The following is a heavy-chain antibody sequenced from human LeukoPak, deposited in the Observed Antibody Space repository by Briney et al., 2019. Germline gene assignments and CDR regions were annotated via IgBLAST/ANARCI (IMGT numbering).Heavy chain of an antibody. CDR1: GGSISSGSYY. CDR3: ARDLPPRITIFGVGPGDYYMDI. CDR2: IYTSGST. J-gene: IGHJ6*03. D-gene: IGHD3-3*01. Sequence: PSETLSLTCTVSGGSISSGSYYWSWIRQPAGKGLEWIGRIYTSGSTNYNPSLKSRVTISVDTSKNQFSLKLSSVTAADTAVYYCARDLPPRITIFGVGPGDYYMDIWGKGTTVTVSS. V-gene: IGHV4-61*02.